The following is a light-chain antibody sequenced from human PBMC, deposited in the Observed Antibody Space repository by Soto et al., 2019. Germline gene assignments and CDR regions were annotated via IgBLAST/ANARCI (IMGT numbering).Light chain of an antibody. J-gene: IGKJ2*01. CDR2: TTS. Sequence: DVQLTQSPSSLSASVGDRVSISCRASQSISRYLNWYQWRPGKAPTLLIYTTSSVQSGVPSRFSGSGSGTDFTLTISSLQAEDFATYYCQQSSNTPYTFGRGTKLEI. CDR1: QSISRY. V-gene: IGKV1-39*01. CDR3: QQSSNTPYT.